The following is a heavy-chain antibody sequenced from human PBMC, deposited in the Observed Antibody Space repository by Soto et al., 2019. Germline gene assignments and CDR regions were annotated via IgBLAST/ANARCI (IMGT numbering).Heavy chain of an antibody. CDR1: GFTFSDAW. J-gene: IGHJ4*02. CDR3: TTDNFYESSGYYYGRFGF. CDR2: IRSKTDGGTT. V-gene: IGHV3-15*01. D-gene: IGHD3-22*01. Sequence: KTEGSLRLSCAASGFTFSDAWMSWVRQAPGKGLEWVGRIRSKTDGGTTDSVAPVKGRFAISRDDSKNTVYLQMNSLKTEDTAVYFCTTDNFYESSGYYYGRFGFWGQGALVTVSS.